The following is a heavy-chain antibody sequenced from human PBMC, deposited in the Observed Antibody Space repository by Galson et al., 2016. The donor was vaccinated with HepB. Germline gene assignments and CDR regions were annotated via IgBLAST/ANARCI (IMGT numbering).Heavy chain of an antibody. D-gene: IGHD5-24*01. Sequence: SLRLSCAASGFSNYGMHWVRQAPGKGLEWVAVISYDGNKKFYAASVRGRFTISRDNSRNTLYLQMNSLRPEDTALYYCAKERDRAGDEGIDYWGQGTLVTVSS. CDR3: AKERDRAGDEGIDY. J-gene: IGHJ4*02. V-gene: IGHV3-30*18. CDR1: GFSNYG. CDR2: ISYDGNKK.